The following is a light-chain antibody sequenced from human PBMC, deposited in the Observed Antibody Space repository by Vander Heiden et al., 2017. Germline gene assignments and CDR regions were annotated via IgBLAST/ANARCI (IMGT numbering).Light chain of an antibody. CDR2: KDS. V-gene: IGLV3-27*01. CDR1: VLAKKY. Sequence: SYALTQPSSVSVSPGQTARITCSGDVLAKKYARWFQQKPGQAPVLVIYKDSERPSGIPERFSGSSSGTTVTLTISGAQVEDEADYYCYSAADNLRVFGGGTKLTVL. CDR3: YSAADNLRV. J-gene: IGLJ2*01.